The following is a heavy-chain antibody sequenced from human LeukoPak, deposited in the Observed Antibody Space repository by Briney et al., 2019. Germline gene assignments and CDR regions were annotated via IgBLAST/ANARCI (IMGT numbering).Heavy chain of an antibody. Sequence: PGGSLRLSCAASGFTFSSYSMNWVRQAPGKGLEWVSSISSSSSYIYYADSVRGRFTISRDNAKNSLYLQMNSLRAEDTAVYYCARVPDYSTYYEDYWGQGTLVTASS. J-gene: IGHJ4*02. V-gene: IGHV3-21*01. CDR1: GFTFSSYS. CDR2: ISSSSSYI. D-gene: IGHD4-11*01. CDR3: ARVPDYSTYYEDY.